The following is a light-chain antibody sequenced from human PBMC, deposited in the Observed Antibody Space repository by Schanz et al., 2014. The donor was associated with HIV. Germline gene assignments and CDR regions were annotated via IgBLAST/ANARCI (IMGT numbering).Light chain of an antibody. V-gene: IGLV2-14*03. Sequence: QSVLTQPASVSGSPGQSITISCTGTSSDVGSYDLVSWYQQHPGQAPKLLIYDVTDRPSGISNRFSGSKSGNTASLIISGLQAEDEADYYCTSLTAAATYVFGAGTKLTV. CDR1: SSDVGSYDL. CDR2: DVT. J-gene: IGLJ1*01. CDR3: TSLTAAATYV.